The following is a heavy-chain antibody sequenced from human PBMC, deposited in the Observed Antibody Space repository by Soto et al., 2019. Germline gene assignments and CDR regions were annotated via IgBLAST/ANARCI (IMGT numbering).Heavy chain of an antibody. V-gene: IGHV1-18*01. CDR2: ISTYNGNT. D-gene: IGHD4-17*01. J-gene: IGHJ4*02. CDR3: ARRLYGDYDY. CDR1: GYSFTTSG. Sequence: QAQLVQSGAEVKEPGASVKVSCKASGYSFTTSGITWVRQAPGQGLEWMGWISTYNGNTYYAQKLQDRVTLTTDTSTSTAYMELRSLRSDDTAVYYCARRLYGDYDYWGQGTLVTVSS.